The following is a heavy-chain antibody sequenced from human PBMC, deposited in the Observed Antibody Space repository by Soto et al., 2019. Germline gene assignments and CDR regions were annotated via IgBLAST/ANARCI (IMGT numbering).Heavy chain of an antibody. V-gene: IGHV3-53*01. J-gene: IGHJ6*02. CDR3: AREASLYYYGMDV. CDR2: IYSGGST. Sequence: LRLSCAASGFTVSSNYMSWVRQAPGKGLEWVSVIYSGGSTYYADSVKGRFTISRDNSKNTLYLQMNSLRAEDTAVYYCAREASLYYYGMDVWGQGTTVTVSS. CDR1: GFTVSSNY.